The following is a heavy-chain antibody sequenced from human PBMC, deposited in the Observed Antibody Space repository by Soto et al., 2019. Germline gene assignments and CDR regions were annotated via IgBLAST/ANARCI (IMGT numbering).Heavy chain of an antibody. CDR3: ASPGEYDILTGKAFDI. CDR2: IIPILGIA. J-gene: IGHJ3*02. D-gene: IGHD3-9*01. Sequence: QVQLVQSGAEVKKPGSSVKVSCKASGGTFSSYTISWVRQAPGQGLEWMGRIIPILGIANYAQKFQGRVTITADKSTSTAYMELSSLRSEETAVYYCASPGEYDILTGKAFDIWGQGTMVTVSS. V-gene: IGHV1-69*02. CDR1: GGTFSSYT.